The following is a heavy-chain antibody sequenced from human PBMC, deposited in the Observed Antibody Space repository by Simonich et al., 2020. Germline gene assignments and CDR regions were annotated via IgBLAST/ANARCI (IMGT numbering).Heavy chain of an antibody. V-gene: IGHV3-23*01. CDR2: IRGSGGST. J-gene: IGHJ4*02. CDR3: ATYYFDY. Sequence: EVQLLESGGGLVQPGGSLRLSCAASGFTFSSYAMSWVRQASGKGLAWVPAIRGSGGSTYYADSGKGRFTISRDNSKNTLYLQMNSLRAEDTAVYYCATYYFDYWGQGTLVTVSS. CDR1: GFTFSSYA.